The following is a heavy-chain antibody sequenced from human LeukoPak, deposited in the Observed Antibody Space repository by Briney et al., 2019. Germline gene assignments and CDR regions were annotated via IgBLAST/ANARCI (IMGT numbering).Heavy chain of an antibody. CDR1: GSTFSSYS. D-gene: IGHD5-18*01. CDR3: AGPSGYSYGFFY. V-gene: IGHV3-21*01. J-gene: IGHJ4*02. Sequence: GGSLRLTCAASGSTFSSYSMNWVRQAPGKGLEWVSSISSSSSYIYYADSVKGRFTISRDNAKNSLYLQMNSLRAEDTAVYYCAGPSGYSYGFFYWGQGNMVRVPS. CDR2: ISSSSSYI.